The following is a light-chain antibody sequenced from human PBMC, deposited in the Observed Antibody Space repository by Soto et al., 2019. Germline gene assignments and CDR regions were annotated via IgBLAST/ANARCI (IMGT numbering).Light chain of an antibody. CDR2: NVS. CDR1: SSDVGGHNS. Sequence: QSALTQPASVSGSPGQSITISCTGTSSDVGGHNSVSWYQQHPGKAPKLMIYNVSNRPSGVSNRFSGSKSGNTASLTISGLLAEDEADYYCTSYTSSSTDVFGAGTQLTVL. V-gene: IGLV2-14*01. J-gene: IGLJ7*01. CDR3: TSYTSSSTDV.